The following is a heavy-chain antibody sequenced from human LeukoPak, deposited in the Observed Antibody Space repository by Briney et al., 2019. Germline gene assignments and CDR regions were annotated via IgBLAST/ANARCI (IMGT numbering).Heavy chain of an antibody. Sequence: GGTLRLSCAASGFTFSSYSMNWVRQAPGKGLEWVSSISSSSSYIYYADSVKGRFTISRDNAKNSLYLQMNSLRAEDTAVYYCARDQSLYYDILTGYSYDYWGQGTLVTVSS. CDR2: ISSSSSYI. V-gene: IGHV3-21*01. D-gene: IGHD3-9*01. J-gene: IGHJ4*02. CDR3: ARDQSLYYDILTGYSYDY. CDR1: GFTFSSYS.